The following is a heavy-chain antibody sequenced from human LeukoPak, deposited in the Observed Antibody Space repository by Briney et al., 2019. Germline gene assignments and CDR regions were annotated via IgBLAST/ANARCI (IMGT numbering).Heavy chain of an antibody. Sequence: ETLSLTCTVSGGSISSYYWSWVRQAPGKGLEWVSAISGSGGSTYYADSVRGRFTISRDNSWNTLYLQMNSLRAEDTAVYYCARISSPQLERPNYWGQGTLVTVSS. CDR2: ISGSGGST. V-gene: IGHV3-23*01. CDR1: GGSISSYY. D-gene: IGHD1-1*01. CDR3: ARISSPQLERPNY. J-gene: IGHJ4*02.